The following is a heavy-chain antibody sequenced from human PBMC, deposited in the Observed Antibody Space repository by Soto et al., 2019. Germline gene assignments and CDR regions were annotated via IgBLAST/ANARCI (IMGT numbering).Heavy chain of an antibody. J-gene: IGHJ4*02. Sequence: QVQLVESGGGVVQPGRSLRLSCAASGFFISSYGMHWVRQAPGKGLEGVAMTWFDGSKTYYADSVKGRFTVSRDNSNNIVYLELGSLRDEDTAVYFCARELGSSSTWHRYWGQGALVTVSS. CDR1: GFFISSYG. CDR2: TWFDGSKT. D-gene: IGHD2-2*01. CDR3: ARELGSSSTWHRY. V-gene: IGHV3-33*01.